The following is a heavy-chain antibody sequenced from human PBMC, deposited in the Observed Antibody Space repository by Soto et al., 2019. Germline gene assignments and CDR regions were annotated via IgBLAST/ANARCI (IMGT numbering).Heavy chain of an antibody. CDR1: GGSISSYY. Sequence: SETLSLTCTVSGGSISSYYWSWIRQSPEKGLEYIGYIYYSGSTNYNPSLKSRVTISVDTSKNQFSLKLNSVTAADTAVYYCARDLWGYCGTDCYPLDVWGQGTTVTSPQVRPFPSETLSLTFYDYWGQGTLVTVSS. V-gene: IGHV4-59*01. J-gene: IGHJ4*02. D-gene: IGHD2-21*02. CDR2: IYYSGST. CDR3: ARDLWGYCGTDCYPLDVWGQGTTVTSPQVRPFPSETLSLTFYDY.